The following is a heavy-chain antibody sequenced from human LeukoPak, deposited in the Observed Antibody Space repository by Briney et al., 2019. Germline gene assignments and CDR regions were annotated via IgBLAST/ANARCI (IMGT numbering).Heavy chain of an antibody. J-gene: IGHJ4*02. Sequence: SETLSLTCTVSGGSISSSSYYWGWIRQPPGKGLEWIGSIYYSGSTYYNPSLKSRVTISVDTSKNQFSLKLSSVTAVDTAVYYCARHRRYCSSTSCYTFDYWGQGTLVTVSS. V-gene: IGHV4-39*01. CDR2: IYYSGST. CDR3: ARHRRYCSSTSCYTFDY. D-gene: IGHD2-2*02. CDR1: GGSISSSSYY.